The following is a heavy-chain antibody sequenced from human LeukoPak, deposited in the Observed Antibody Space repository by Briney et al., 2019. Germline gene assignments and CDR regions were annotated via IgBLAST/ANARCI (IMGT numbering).Heavy chain of an antibody. CDR1: GFTFSDYY. D-gene: IGHD2-2*01. Sequence: GGSLRLSCAASGFTFSDYYMSWIRQAPGKGLEWVSYTSSSGSTIYYADSVKGRFTISRDNAKNSLYLQMNSLRAEDTAVYYCARVNTRDIVVVPAAHYIDYWGQGTLVTVSS. V-gene: IGHV3-11*04. CDR3: ARVNTRDIVVVPAAHYIDY. CDR2: TSSSGSTI. J-gene: IGHJ4*02.